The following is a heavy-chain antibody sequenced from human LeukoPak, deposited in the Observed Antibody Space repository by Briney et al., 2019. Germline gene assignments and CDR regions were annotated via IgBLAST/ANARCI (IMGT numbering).Heavy chain of an antibody. CDR3: ARDRRYSSSSYYDY. D-gene: IGHD6-6*01. J-gene: IGHJ4*02. V-gene: IGHV1-69*05. CDR2: IIPIFGTA. CDR1: GGTFSSYA. Sequence: SVKVSCKASGGTFSSYAISWVGQAPGQGREWMGGIIPIFGTANYAQKFQGRVTITTDESTSTAYMELSSLSSEDTAVYYCARDRRYSSSSYYDYWGQGTLVTVSS.